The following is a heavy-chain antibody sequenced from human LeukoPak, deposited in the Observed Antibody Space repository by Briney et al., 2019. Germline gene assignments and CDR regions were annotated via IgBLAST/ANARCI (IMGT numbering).Heavy chain of an antibody. CDR2: IYHSGST. Sequence: PSETLSLTCAVSGYSISSGYYWGWIRQPPGKGLEWIGSIYHSGSTYYSPSLKSRVTTSVDTSKNQFSLKLSSVTAADTAVYYCARIAVAGQHWYFDLWGRGTLVTVSS. D-gene: IGHD6-19*01. V-gene: IGHV4-38-2*01. J-gene: IGHJ2*01. CDR3: ARIAVAGQHWYFDL. CDR1: GYSISSGYY.